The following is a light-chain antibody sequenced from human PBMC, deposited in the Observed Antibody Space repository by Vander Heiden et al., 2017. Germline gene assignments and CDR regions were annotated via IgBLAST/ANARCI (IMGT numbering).Light chain of an antibody. CDR2: WAS. CDR1: QSVLYSSNNKNY. J-gene: IGKJ1*01. CDR3: QQDDSTPKT. V-gene: IGKV4-1*01. Sequence: DIVMTQSPVSLAVSLGERATINCKSSQSVLYSSNNKNYLAWYQQKPGQPPKLLIYWASTRESGVPDRFSGSGSGTDFTLTISSLQAEDVAVYYCQQDDSTPKTFGQGTKVEIK.